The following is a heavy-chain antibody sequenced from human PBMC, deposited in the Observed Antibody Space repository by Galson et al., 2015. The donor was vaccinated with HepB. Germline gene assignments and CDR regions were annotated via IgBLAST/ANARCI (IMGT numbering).Heavy chain of an antibody. CDR3: ARAVVPAAIGYYYGMDV. J-gene: IGHJ6*02. D-gene: IGHD2-2*02. Sequence: SVKVSCKASGGTFSSYAISWVRQAPGQGLEWMGGIIPIFGTANYAQKFQGRVTITADESTSTAYMELSSLRSEDTAVYYCARAVVPAAIGYYYGMDVWGQGTTVTVSS. CDR2: IIPIFGTA. V-gene: IGHV1-69*13. CDR1: GGTFSSYA.